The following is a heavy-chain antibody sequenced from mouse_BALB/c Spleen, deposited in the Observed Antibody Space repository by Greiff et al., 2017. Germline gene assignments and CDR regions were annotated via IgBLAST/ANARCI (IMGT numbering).Heavy chain of an antibody. J-gene: IGHJ3*01. CDR3: ARAGRGFAY. Sequence: EVKLVESGPGLVKPSQSLSLTCTVTGYSITSDYAWNWIRQFPGNKLEWMGYISYSGSTSYNPSLKSRISITRDTSKNQIFLQLNSVTTEDTATYYCARAGRGFAYWGQGTLVTVSA. V-gene: IGHV3-2*02. CDR1: GYSITSDYA. CDR2: ISYSGST. D-gene: IGHD4-1*01.